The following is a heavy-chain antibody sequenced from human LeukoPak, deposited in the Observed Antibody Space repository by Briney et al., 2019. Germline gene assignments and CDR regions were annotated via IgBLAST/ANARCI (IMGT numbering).Heavy chain of an antibody. V-gene: IGHV1-2*02. CDR3: ARDPYGDNHLDY. J-gene: IGHJ4*02. D-gene: IGHD4-17*01. Sequence: ASVKVPCKASGYTFTYYYMHWVRQAPGQGLEWMGWINPDSGDTKYAQKFQGRVTMTRDTSISTAYMDLSSLRSDDTAVYYCARDPYGDNHLDYWSQGTLVTVSS. CDR1: GYTFTYYY. CDR2: INPDSGDT.